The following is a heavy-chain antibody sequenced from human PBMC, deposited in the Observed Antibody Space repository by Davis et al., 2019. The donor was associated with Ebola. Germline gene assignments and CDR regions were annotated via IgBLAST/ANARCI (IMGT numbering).Heavy chain of an antibody. J-gene: IGHJ4*02. V-gene: IGHV1-3*01. CDR2: INADNGNT. CDR3: ARTIWDGYDFHFDY. CDR1: GYIFINNN. D-gene: IGHD5-12*01. Sequence: ASVKVSCKASGYIFINNNIHWVRQAPGERLEWMGWINADNGNTKYSQKFQVRVTINRDTFANTAYMELSSLTSEDTAVYYCARTIWDGYDFHFDYWGQGTLVTVSS.